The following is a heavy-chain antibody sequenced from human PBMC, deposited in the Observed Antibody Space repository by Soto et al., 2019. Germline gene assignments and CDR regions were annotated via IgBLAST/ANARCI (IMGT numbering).Heavy chain of an antibody. CDR1: GGSFSGYY. CDR3: ARLNLRTHYVFDY. Sequence: SETLSLTCAVYGGSFSGYYWSWIRQPPGKGLEWIEEINHSGSTNYNPSLKSRVTISVDTSKNQFSLKLSSVTAADTAVYYCARLNLRTHYVFDYWGQGTRITVSS. J-gene: IGHJ4*02. V-gene: IGHV4-34*01. CDR2: INHSGST. D-gene: IGHD3-16*01.